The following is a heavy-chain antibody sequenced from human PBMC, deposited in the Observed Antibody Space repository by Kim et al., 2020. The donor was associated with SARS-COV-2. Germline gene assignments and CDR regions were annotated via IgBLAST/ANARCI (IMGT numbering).Heavy chain of an antibody. CDR2: IRRDDNNTAT. D-gene: IGHD5-12*01. V-gene: IGHV3-73*01. CDR1: GIIFSGNT. J-gene: IGHJ3*02. Sequence: GGSLRLSCAASGIIFSGNTIHWVRQASGKGLDWVALIRRDDNNTATEYWVSVKGRFTITRDDSKATAYLEMNSLKTEDTAIYYCARTPPYSHTSWAAFDTCGQGTLVTVSS. CDR3: ARTPPYSHTSWAAFDT.